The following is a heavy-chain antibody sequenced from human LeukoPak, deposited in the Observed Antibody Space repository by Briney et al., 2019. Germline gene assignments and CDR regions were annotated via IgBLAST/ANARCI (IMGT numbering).Heavy chain of an antibody. V-gene: IGHV3-73*01. CDR2: IRSKANSYAT. Sequence: GGSLRLSCAASGFTFSGSAMHWVRQASGKGLEWVGRIRSKANSYATAYAASVKGRFTISRDDSKNTAYLQMNSLKTEDTAVYYCTRRDCSGGSCYLDYWGQGTLVTVTS. CDR1: GFTFSGSA. D-gene: IGHD2-15*01. CDR3: TRRDCSGGSCYLDY. J-gene: IGHJ4*02.